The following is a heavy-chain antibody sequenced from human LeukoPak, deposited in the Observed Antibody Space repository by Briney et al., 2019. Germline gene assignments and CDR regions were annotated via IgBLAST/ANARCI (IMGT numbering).Heavy chain of an antibody. V-gene: IGHV3-23*01. CDR1: GFTFSSYA. CDR3: AKAGELGMATITFTDY. Sequence: GGSLRLSCAASGFTFSSYAMSWVRQAPGKGLEWVSAISGSGGGTYYADSVKGRFTISRDNSKNTLYLQMNSLRAEDTAVYYCAKAGELGMATITFTDYWGQGTLVTVPS. CDR2: ISGSGGGT. D-gene: IGHD5-24*01. J-gene: IGHJ4*02.